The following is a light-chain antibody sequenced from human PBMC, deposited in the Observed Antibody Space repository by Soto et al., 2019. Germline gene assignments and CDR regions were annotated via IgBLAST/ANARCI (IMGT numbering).Light chain of an antibody. V-gene: IGKV3-15*01. Sequence: EIVLTQSPGTLSLSPGERATLSCRASQSVSNDYFAWYQQKSGQSPRLLIYDVSIRATGVPARFSATGSETDFTLTISGLQSGDSAVYFCQQYNNWPFSFGQGTRLEIK. J-gene: IGKJ5*01. CDR3: QQYNNWPFS. CDR2: DVS. CDR1: QSVSND.